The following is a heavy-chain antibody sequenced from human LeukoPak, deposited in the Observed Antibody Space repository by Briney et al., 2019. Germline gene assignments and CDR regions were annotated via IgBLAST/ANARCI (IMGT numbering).Heavy chain of an antibody. J-gene: IGHJ3*02. D-gene: IGHD5-24*01. CDR2: INHSGST. Sequence: PSETLSLTCTVSGGSISSYYWSWIRQPPGKGLEWIGEINHSGSTNYNPSLKSRVTISVDTSKNQFSLKLSSVTAADTAVYYCARGLDGYLDAFDIWGQGTMVTVSS. CDR3: ARGLDGYLDAFDI. CDR1: GGSISSYY. V-gene: IGHV4-34*01.